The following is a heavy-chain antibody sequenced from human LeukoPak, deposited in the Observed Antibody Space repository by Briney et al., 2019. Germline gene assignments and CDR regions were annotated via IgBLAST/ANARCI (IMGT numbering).Heavy chain of an antibody. Sequence: GGSLRLSCAASGFTFSNAWMSWVRQAPRKGLEWVGRIKSKTDGGTTDYAAPVKGRFTISRDDSKNTLYLQMNSLKTEDTAVHYCTTDCTNGVCYVMVDASWGQGTLVTVSS. CDR2: IKSKTDGGTT. V-gene: IGHV3-15*01. D-gene: IGHD2-8*01. CDR3: TTDCTNGVCYVMVDAS. CDR1: GFTFSNAW. J-gene: IGHJ4*02.